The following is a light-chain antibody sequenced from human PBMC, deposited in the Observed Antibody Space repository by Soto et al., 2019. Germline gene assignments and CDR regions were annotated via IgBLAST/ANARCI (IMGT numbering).Light chain of an antibody. CDR2: QTS. J-gene: IGKJ1*01. Sequence: EIVLTQSPATLSSFPGDRVTLSCRASQYINTRLAWYQHRPGQAPRLLIYQTSNRATGTPDRFRGSGSGTDFTLTITRLEPEDFAVYYCHQYGSAPWTFGQGTKVDIK. CDR1: QYINTR. CDR3: HQYGSAPWT. V-gene: IGKV3-20*01.